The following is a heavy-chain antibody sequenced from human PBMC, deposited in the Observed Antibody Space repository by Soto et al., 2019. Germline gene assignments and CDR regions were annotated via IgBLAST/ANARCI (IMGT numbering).Heavy chain of an antibody. Sequence: GGSLRLSCAASGFTFSSYAMSLVRQAPGKGLEWVSAISGSGGSTYHADSVKGRFTISRDNSKNTLYLQMNSLRAEDTAVYYCAKDPIDCSSTSCYPHLYYFDYWGQGTPVTVSS. V-gene: IGHV3-23*01. CDR2: ISGSGGST. J-gene: IGHJ4*02. CDR3: AKDPIDCSSTSCYPHLYYFDY. CDR1: GFTFSSYA. D-gene: IGHD2-2*01.